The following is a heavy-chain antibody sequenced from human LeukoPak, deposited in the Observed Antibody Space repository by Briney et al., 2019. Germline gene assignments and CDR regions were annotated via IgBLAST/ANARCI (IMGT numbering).Heavy chain of an antibody. CDR1: GYTFTGYH. CDR3: ARAHYYDSPDY. V-gene: IGHV1-2*02. CDR2: INPNSGGT. J-gene: IGHJ4*02. Sequence: ASVKVSCKASGYTFTGYHMHWVRQAPGQGLEWMGWINPNSGGTNYAQKFQGRVTMTRDTSISTAYMELNRLRSDDTAVYYCARAHYYDSPDYWGRGTLVTVSS. D-gene: IGHD3-22*01.